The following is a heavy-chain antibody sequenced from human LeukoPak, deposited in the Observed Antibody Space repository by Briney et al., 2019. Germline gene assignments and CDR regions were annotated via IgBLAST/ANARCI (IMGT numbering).Heavy chain of an antibody. V-gene: IGHV3-23*01. D-gene: IGHD3-22*01. CDR3: AKDRPNNYDSSGHYYRRDGDY. CDR2: VSGSGGYT. CDR1: GFTFSSYA. Sequence: GGSLRLSCAASGFTFSSYAMSWVRQAPGKGLEWVSSVSGSGGYTYYAGSVKGRFTISRDNSKNTLYLQMNSLRAEDTAIYYCAKDRPNNYDSSGHYYRRDGDYWGQGTLVTVSS. J-gene: IGHJ4*02.